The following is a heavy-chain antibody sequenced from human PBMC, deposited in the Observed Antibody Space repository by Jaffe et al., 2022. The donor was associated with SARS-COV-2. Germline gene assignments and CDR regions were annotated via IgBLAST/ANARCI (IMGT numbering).Heavy chain of an antibody. Sequence: EVQLVESGGALVQPGGSLRLSCAASGFSFSNYAMSWVRQAPGKGLEWVSAISDIGDSTYYTDSVKGRFTISRDNSKNTLYLQMNSLGAEDTAVYYCAKDQTEDIVTALYFDYWGQGTLVTISS. D-gene: IGHD2-21*02. CDR3: AKDQTEDIVTALYFDY. CDR2: ISDIGDST. CDR1: GFSFSNYA. V-gene: IGHV3-23*04. J-gene: IGHJ4*02.